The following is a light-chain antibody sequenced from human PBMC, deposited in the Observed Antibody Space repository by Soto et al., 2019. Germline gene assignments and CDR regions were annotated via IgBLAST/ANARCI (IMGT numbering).Light chain of an antibody. CDR3: QRYGTSLPLT. CDR2: GAS. Sequence: EIVLTQSPGTLSLSPGDRATLSCRASQSVSSNYLAWYQLKPGQAPRLLIYGASSRATGIPDRFSGSGSGTDFTLTISRLEPEDFAVYYCQRYGTSLPLTFGGGTKVEIK. V-gene: IGKV3-20*01. CDR1: QSVSSNY. J-gene: IGKJ4*01.